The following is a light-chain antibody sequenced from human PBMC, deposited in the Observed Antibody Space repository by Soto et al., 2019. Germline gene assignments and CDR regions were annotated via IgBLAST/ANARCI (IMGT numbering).Light chain of an antibody. V-gene: IGLV2-14*03. CDR3: SSFTGSNYV. CDR2: DVS. J-gene: IGLJ1*01. CDR1: ISDVGGYSF. Sequence: QSALTQPASVSGSPGQSITISCTGTISDVGGYSFVSWYQQYPGKAPKLMICDVSNRPSGVSNRFSGSKSGNTASLTISGLQAVVEADYYCSSFTGSNYVFGTGTKLTVL.